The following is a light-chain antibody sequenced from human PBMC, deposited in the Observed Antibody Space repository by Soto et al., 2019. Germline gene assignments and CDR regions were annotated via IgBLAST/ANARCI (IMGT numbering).Light chain of an antibody. CDR2: GAS. V-gene: IGKV3-15*01. CDR1: QSVSSN. CDR3: QQRSNWPPIT. Sequence: EIRMSQSPSTLSVSPGERATLSCRASQSVSSNLAWYQQKPGQAPRLLIYGASTRATGIPARFSGSGSGTEFTLTISSLQSEDFAVYYCQQRSNWPPITFGQGTRLEI. J-gene: IGKJ5*01.